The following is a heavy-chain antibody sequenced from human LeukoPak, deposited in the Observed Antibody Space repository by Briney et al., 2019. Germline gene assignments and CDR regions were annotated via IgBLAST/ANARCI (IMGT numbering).Heavy chain of an antibody. CDR1: GYTFTGYY. D-gene: IGHD2-2*01. CDR3: ATLSPYCSSTSCPQSEVYYFDY. V-gene: IGHV1-2*02. J-gene: IGHJ4*02. Sequence: GASVKVSCKASGYTFTGYYMHWVRQAPGQGLEWMGWINPNSGGTNYAQKFQGRVTMTRDTSISTAYMELSRLRSDDTAVYYSATLSPYCSSTSCPQSEVYYFDYWGQGTLVTVSS. CDR2: INPNSGGT.